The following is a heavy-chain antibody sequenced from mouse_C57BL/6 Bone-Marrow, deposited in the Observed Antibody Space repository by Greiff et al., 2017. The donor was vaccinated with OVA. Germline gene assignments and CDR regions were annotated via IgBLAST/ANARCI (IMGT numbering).Heavy chain of an antibody. V-gene: IGHV1-69*01. CDR1: GYTFTSYW. D-gene: IGHD2-4*01. CDR3: AREDYDGSFAY. Sequence: VQLQQPGAELVMPGASVKLSCKASGYTFTSYWMHWVEQRPGQGLEWIGEIDPSDSYTNYNQKFKGKSTLTVDKSSSTAYMQLSSLTSEDSAVYYCAREDYDGSFAYWGQGTLVTVSA. CDR2: IDPSDSYT. J-gene: IGHJ3*01.